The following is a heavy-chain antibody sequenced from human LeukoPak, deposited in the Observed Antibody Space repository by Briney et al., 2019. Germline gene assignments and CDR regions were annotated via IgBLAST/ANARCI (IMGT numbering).Heavy chain of an antibody. CDR3: IRALSGYDDY. D-gene: IGHD5-12*01. CDR2: TNSDGTTI. Sequence: PGGSLRLSCAASGFTFTSSAMSWVRQAPGRGLVWVSHTNSDGTTINYADSVKGRFTISRDNVKNTVYLQMNSLRAEDTAVYYCIRALSGYDDYWGQGTLVTVSS. J-gene: IGHJ4*02. V-gene: IGHV3-74*01. CDR1: GFTFTSSA.